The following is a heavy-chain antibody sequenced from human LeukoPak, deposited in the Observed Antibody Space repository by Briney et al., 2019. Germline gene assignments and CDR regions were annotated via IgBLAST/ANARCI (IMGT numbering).Heavy chain of an antibody. D-gene: IGHD3-22*01. CDR1: GGSISSYY. Sequence: KPSETLSLTCTVSGGSISSYYWSWIRQPAGKGLEWIGRIYTSGSTNYNPSLKSRVTMSVDTSKNQFSLKLSSVTAADTAVYYCARIKWLFGAYYFDYWGQGTLVTVSS. J-gene: IGHJ4*02. V-gene: IGHV4-4*07. CDR3: ARIKWLFGAYYFDY. CDR2: IYTSGST.